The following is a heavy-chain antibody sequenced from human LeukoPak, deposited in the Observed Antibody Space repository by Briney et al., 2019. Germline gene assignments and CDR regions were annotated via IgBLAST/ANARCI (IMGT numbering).Heavy chain of an antibody. CDR3: AKATSSGPRDAFDI. D-gene: IGHD3-22*01. J-gene: IGHJ3*02. V-gene: IGHV3-9*03. Sequence: PGGSLRLSCAASGFTFSSYAMHWVRQAPGKGLEWVSGISWNSGSIGYADSVKGRFTISRDNAKNSLYLQMNSLRAEDVALYYCAKATSSGPRDAFDIWGQGTMVTVSS. CDR2: ISWNSGSI. CDR1: GFTFSSYA.